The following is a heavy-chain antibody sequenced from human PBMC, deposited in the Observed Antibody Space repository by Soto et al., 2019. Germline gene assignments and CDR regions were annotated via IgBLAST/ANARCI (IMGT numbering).Heavy chain of an antibody. J-gene: IGHJ6*02. Sequence: ASVKVSCEASGYTFTSYGISWVRQAPGQGLERIGWISAYNGNTNYAQKLQGRVTMTTDTSTSTAYMELRSLRSDDTAVYYCARDVTIFGVVTDYYYYYGMDVWGQGTTVTVSS. CDR2: ISAYNGNT. V-gene: IGHV1-18*01. D-gene: IGHD3-3*01. CDR1: GYTFTSYG. CDR3: ARDVTIFGVVTDYYYYYGMDV.